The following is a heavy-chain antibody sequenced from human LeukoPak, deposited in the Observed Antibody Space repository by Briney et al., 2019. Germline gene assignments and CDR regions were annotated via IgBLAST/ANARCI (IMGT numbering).Heavy chain of an antibody. Sequence: ASVKVSCKASGYTFTSYGISWVRQAPGQGLEWMGWISAYNGNTNYAQKLQGRVTMTTDTSTSTAYMELSSLRSEDTAVYYCAKVAPYNWNDLGLNWFDPWGQGTLVTVSS. V-gene: IGHV1-18*01. CDR2: ISAYNGNT. J-gene: IGHJ5*02. D-gene: IGHD1-20*01. CDR1: GYTFTSYG. CDR3: AKVAPYNWNDLGLNWFDP.